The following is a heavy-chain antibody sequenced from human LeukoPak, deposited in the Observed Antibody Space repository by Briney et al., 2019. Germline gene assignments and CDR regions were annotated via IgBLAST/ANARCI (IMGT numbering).Heavy chain of an antibody. Sequence: GGSLRLSCAASGFTFSSYWMSWVRQAPGKGLEWVANIKQNGSEKYSVGSVKGRFTIYRDKAKNSLYLQMNSLRAEDTAVYYCARAPEYCSSTSCYEAYYMDVWGKGTTVTVSS. CDR1: GFTFSSYW. D-gene: IGHD2-2*01. J-gene: IGHJ6*03. CDR3: ARAPEYCSSTSCYEAYYMDV. V-gene: IGHV3-7*01. CDR2: IKQNGSEK.